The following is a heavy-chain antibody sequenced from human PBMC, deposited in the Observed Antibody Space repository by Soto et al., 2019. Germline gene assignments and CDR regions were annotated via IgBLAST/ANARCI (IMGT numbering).Heavy chain of an antibody. V-gene: IGHV1-69*13. CDR1: GGTFSSYA. Sequence: SVKVSCKASGGTFSSYAISWVRQAPGQGLEWMGGIIPIFGTANYAQKFQGRVTITADESTSTAYMELSSLRSEDTAVYYCARDRVIRGVAEYYYYGIDVWGQGPTVTVSS. CDR3: ARDRVIRGVAEYYYYGIDV. CDR2: IIPIFGTA. D-gene: IGHD2-8*02. J-gene: IGHJ6*02.